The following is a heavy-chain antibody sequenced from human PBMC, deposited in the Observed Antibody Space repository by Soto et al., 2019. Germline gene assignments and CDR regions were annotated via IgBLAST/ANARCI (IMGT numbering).Heavy chain of an antibody. V-gene: IGHV4-34*01. CDR2: INHSGST. CDR3: ARARLSGYCTNGVCYHYYYYGMDV. J-gene: IGHJ6*02. D-gene: IGHD2-8*01. CDR1: GGSFSGYY. Sequence: KTSETLSLTCAVYGGSFSGYYWSWIRQPPGKGLEWIGEINHSGSTNYNPSLKSRVTISVDTSKNQFSLKLSSVTAADTAVYYCARARLSGYCTNGVCYHYYYYGMDVWGQGTTVTVSS.